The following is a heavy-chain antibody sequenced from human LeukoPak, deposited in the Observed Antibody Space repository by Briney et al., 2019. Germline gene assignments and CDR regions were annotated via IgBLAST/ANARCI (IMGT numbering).Heavy chain of an antibody. CDR3: ARRNPAFDI. V-gene: IGHV4-39*02. CDR1: GGSISSSNYY. J-gene: IGHJ3*02. D-gene: IGHD2/OR15-2a*01. Sequence: SETLSLTCTVSGGSISSSNYYWGWIRQPPGKGLEWIGTIYYSGDSYYNPSLKSRASISVDTSKNRFSLNVNSVTAADTAVYYCARRNPAFDIWGQGTMVTVSS. CDR2: IYYSGDS.